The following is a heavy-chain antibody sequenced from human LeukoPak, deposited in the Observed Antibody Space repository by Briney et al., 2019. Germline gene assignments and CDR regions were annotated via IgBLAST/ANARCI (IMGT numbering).Heavy chain of an antibody. V-gene: IGHV3-48*04. CDR3: ARTISSQSHRIFHH. D-gene: IGHD3-9*01. J-gene: IGHJ1*01. CDR2: VSNSSSTI. Sequence: LPGGSLRLSCAASGFTFSIYSMNWVRQAPGKGLEWVSYVSNSSSTIYYADSVKGRFTISRDNAKNSLYLQMNSLRAEDTAVYYCARTISSQSHRIFHHWGQGTLVTVAS. CDR1: GFTFSIYS.